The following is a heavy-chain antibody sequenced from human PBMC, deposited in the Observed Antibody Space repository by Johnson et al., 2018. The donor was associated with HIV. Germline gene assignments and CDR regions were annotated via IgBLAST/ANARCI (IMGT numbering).Heavy chain of an antibody. CDR2: ISYDGSNK. CDR3: ARSITMIVFTFDI. V-gene: IGHV3-30-3*01. Sequence: QVQLVESGGGVVQSGRSLRLSCAASGFTFSSYAMHWVRKAPGKGLEWVAVISYDGSNKYYADSVKGRFTISRDNSKNTLYLQMNSLRAEDTAVYYCARSITMIVFTFDIWGQGTMVTVSS. J-gene: IGHJ3*02. D-gene: IGHD3-22*01. CDR1: GFTFSSYA.